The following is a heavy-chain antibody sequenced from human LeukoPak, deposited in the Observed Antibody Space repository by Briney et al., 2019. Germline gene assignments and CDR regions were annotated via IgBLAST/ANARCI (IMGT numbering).Heavy chain of an antibody. V-gene: IGHV3-74*01. Sequence: PGGSLRLSCAASGFIFSNYWMNWVRQAPGKGLMWVSRMNSDGSSRTYADSVKGRFTISRDNAKNSLYLQMNSLRAEDTALYYCARDPSNWGIAVAGAPFDYWGQGALVTVSS. CDR3: ARDPSNWGIAVAGAPFDY. CDR1: GFIFSNYW. J-gene: IGHJ4*02. D-gene: IGHD6-19*01. CDR2: MNSDGSSR.